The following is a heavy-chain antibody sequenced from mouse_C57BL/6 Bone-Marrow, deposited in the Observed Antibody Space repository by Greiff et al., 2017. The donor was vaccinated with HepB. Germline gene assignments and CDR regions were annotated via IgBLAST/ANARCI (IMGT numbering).Heavy chain of an antibody. J-gene: IGHJ4*01. Sequence: QVQLQQSGAELVRPGTSVKVSCKASGYAFTNYLIEWVKQRPGQGLEWIGVINPGSGGTNYNEKFKGKATLTADKSSSTADMQLSSLTSEDSAVYFCARCPFYYAMDYWGQGTSVTVSS. CDR1: GYAFTNYL. V-gene: IGHV1-54*01. CDR3: ARCPFYYAMDY. CDR2: INPGSGGT.